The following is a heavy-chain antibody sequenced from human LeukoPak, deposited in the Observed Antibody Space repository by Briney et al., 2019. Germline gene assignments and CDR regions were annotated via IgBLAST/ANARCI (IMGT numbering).Heavy chain of an antibody. CDR3: ARDRAYPRDQFDS. CDR1: GFTFDDYA. Sequence: PGRSLRLSCAASGFTFDDYAMHWVRQAPGKGLEWVAFIRYDESTKYYADSVKGRFTVSRDKSKNTVYLQMNSLRVDDTALYYCARDRAYPRDQFDSWGQGTLVTVSS. J-gene: IGHJ4*02. V-gene: IGHV3-33*08. D-gene: IGHD2-2*01. CDR2: IRYDESTK.